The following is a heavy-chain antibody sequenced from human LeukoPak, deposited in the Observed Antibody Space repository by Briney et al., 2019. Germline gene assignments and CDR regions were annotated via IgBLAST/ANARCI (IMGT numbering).Heavy chain of an antibody. D-gene: IGHD4-11*01. Sequence: SETLSLTCAVYGGSFSGYYWSWIRQPPGKGLEWIGEINHSGSTNYNPSLKSRVTISVDTSKNQFSLKLSSVTAADTAVYHCATEMTTVTRDDYWGQGTLVTVSS. CDR3: ATEMTTVTRDDY. V-gene: IGHV4-34*01. CDR1: GGSFSGYY. J-gene: IGHJ4*02. CDR2: INHSGST.